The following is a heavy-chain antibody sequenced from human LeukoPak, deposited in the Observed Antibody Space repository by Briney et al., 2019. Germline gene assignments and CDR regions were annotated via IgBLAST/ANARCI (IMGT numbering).Heavy chain of an antibody. J-gene: IGHJ5*02. Sequence: SETLSLTCAVYGGPFSGYYWSWIRQPPGKGLEWIGEINHSGSTNYNPSLKSRVTISVDTSKNQFSLKLSSVTAADTAVYYCARGPQYPWFDPWGQGTLVTVSS. D-gene: IGHD2-2*01. V-gene: IGHV4-34*01. CDR1: GGPFSGYY. CDR3: ARGPQYPWFDP. CDR2: INHSGST.